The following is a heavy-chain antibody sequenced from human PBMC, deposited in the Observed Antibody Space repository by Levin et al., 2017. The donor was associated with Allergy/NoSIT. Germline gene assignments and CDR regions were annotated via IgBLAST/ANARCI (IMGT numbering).Heavy chain of an antibody. V-gene: IGHV1-2*02. CDR3: ARSTVTTAPFDY. D-gene: IGHD4-17*01. J-gene: IGHJ4*02. CDR2: INPNRGDA. Sequence: GASVKVSCKASGYTFDGYSIHWVRQAPGQGLEWMGWINPNRGDAKYAQKFQGRVTMTSDTSISTAYMVLSSLRSNDTAVYFCARSTVTTAPFDYWGQGTLVTFSS. CDR1: GYTFDGYS.